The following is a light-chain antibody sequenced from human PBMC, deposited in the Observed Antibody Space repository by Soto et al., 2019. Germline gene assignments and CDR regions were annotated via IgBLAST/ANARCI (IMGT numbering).Light chain of an antibody. CDR1: QFVSTN. V-gene: IGKV3-15*01. J-gene: IGKJ1*01. CDR2: SES. Sequence: EIVMTQSPATLSVSPGERATLSCRASQFVSTNLAWYQQKPGQAPRLLIYSESTRATNIPARFSGGGSGTEFTLTISSLQSEDFAVYYCQQYSKWPRTVGQGTKVDI. CDR3: QQYSKWPRT.